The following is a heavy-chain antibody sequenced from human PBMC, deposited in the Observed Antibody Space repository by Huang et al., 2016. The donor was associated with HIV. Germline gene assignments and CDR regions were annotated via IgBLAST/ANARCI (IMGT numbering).Heavy chain of an antibody. J-gene: IGHJ4*02. D-gene: IGHD3-22*01. CDR3: ARCYYEGPYYSQCYFDH. Sequence: QVQLVQSGGEVKKPGAAVKVSCRASGYTFTDYGVGWVRQAPGKGLEWMAWISTFHGNTNYAKNPPGIVTMTTDPSTNTAYMELRSLISDDTAVYYCARCYYEGPYYSQCYFDHWGQGTLITVSS. CDR2: ISTFHGNT. V-gene: IGHV1-18*04. CDR1: GYTFTDYG.